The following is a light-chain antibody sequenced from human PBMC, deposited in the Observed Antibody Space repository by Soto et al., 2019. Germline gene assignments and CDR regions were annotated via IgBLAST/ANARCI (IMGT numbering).Light chain of an antibody. CDR3: QQYSSSSMT. CDR2: GAS. CDR1: QSVNKNY. Sequence: EIGLTQSPGTLSLSPGERATLSFRASQSVNKNYLAWYQQKRGQAPRVLIYGASHRATGIPDRFSGSGSGTDFTLTISRLEPEDFAVYYCQQYSSSSMTFGQGTRLEI. J-gene: IGKJ5*01. V-gene: IGKV3-20*01.